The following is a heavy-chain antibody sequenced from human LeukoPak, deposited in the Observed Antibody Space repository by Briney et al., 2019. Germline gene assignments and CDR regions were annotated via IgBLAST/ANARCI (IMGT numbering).Heavy chain of an antibody. CDR2: IIPIFGTA. CDR3: ARDDGGYYHDAFDI. D-gene: IGHD3-22*01. CDR1: GGTFSSYA. Sequence: SVKVSCKASGGTFSSYAISWVRQAPGQGLEWMGGIIPIFGTANYAQKFQGRVTIAADESTSTAYMELSSLRSDDTAVYYCARDDGGYYHDAFDIWGQGTMVTVSS. J-gene: IGHJ3*02. V-gene: IGHV1-69*13.